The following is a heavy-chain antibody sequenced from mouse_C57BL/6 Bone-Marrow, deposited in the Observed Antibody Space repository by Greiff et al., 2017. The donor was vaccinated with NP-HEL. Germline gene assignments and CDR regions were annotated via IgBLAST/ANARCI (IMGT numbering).Heavy chain of an antibody. CDR3: VRRGAGGYFDY. CDR1: GFSFNTYA. CDR2: IRSKSNNYAT. V-gene: IGHV10-1*01. Sequence: EVKVEESGGGLVQPKGSLKLSCAASGFSFNTYAMNWVRQAPGKGLEWVARIRSKSNNYATYYADSVKDRFTISRDDSESMLYLQMNNLKTEDTAMYYCVRRGAGGYFDYWGQGTTLTVSS. J-gene: IGHJ2*01.